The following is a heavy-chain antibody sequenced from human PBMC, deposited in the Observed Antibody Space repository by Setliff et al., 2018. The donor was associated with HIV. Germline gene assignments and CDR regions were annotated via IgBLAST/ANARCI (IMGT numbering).Heavy chain of an antibody. CDR2: IYTSWST. V-gene: IGHV4-61*09. CDR1: GGSISSGPYF. CDR3: ARIPTNITPNGFDI. Sequence: TLSLTCTVSGGSISSGPYFWSWIRQPAGKAVEWMGHIYTSWSTNYNPSLKSRVTISLDTSKNQFSLKLSSVTAADTAVYYCARIPTNITPNGFDIWGQGTMVTVSS. J-gene: IGHJ3*02. D-gene: IGHD1-1*01.